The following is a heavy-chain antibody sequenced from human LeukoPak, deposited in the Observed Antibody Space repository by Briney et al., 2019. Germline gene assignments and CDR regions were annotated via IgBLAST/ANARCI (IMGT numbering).Heavy chain of an antibody. CDR1: GGSFSGYY. CDR3: ARDTGPGVGFGY. J-gene: IGHJ4*02. Sequence: SETLSLTCAVYGGSFSGYYWSWIRQPPGKGLEWIGEINHSGSTNYNPSLKSRVTISVDKSKNQFSLKLSSVTAADTAVYYCARDTGPGVGFGYWGQGTLVTVSS. V-gene: IGHV4-34*01. CDR2: INHSGST. D-gene: IGHD5-18*01.